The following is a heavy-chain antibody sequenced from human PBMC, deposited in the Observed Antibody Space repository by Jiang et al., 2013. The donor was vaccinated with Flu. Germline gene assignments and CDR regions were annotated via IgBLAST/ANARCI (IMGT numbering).Heavy chain of an antibody. Sequence: VQLLESGGGLVQPGGSLRLSCAASGFTVSGNYMSWVRQAPGKGLEWVSVIYSGGSTYYADSVKGRFTISRDNSKNTLYLQMNSLRAEDTAVYYCARAQANYDSSGYSHAFDIWGQGTMVTVSS. CDR3: ARAQANYDSSGYSHAFDI. V-gene: IGHV3-66*01. CDR1: GFTVSGNY. CDR2: IYSGGST. D-gene: IGHD3-22*01. J-gene: IGHJ3*02.